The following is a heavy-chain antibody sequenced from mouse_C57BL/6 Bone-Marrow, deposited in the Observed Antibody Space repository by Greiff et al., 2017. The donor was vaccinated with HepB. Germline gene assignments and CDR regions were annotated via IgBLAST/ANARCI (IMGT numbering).Heavy chain of an antibody. CDR3: ARGGSRDVKWYAMHH. D-gene: IGHD1-3*01. CDR1: GYAFTNYL. J-gene: IGHJ4*01. CDR2: INPGSGGT. V-gene: IGHV1-54*01. Sequence: QVQLQQSRAELVRPGTSVKVSCKASGYAFTNYLIEWVKQRPGQGLEWIGVINPGSGGTNYNEKFKGKATLTADKSSSTAYMQLSSLTSEDSAVYFCARGGSRDVKWYAMHHWGQGTPAIVSS.